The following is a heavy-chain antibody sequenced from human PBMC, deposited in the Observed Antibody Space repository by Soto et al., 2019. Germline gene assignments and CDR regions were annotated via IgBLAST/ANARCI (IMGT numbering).Heavy chain of an antibody. J-gene: IGHJ3*02. Sequence: QVQLVESGGGVVQPGRSLRLSCAASGFTFSSYGMHWVRQAPGKGLEWVAVIWYDGSNKYYADSVKGRFTISRDNSKNTLYLQMNSLRAEDTAVYYCARDTTRTTGTYKTDAFDIWGQGTMVTVSS. CDR3: ARDTTRTTGTYKTDAFDI. CDR1: GFTFSSYG. CDR2: IWYDGSNK. V-gene: IGHV3-33*01. D-gene: IGHD1-1*01.